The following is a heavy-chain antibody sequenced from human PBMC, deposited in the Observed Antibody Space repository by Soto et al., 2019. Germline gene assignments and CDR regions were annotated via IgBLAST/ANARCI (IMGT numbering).Heavy chain of an antibody. V-gene: IGHV3-48*01. CDR3: VRDRDYAFDI. CDR2: IGTSTSTI. CDR1: GFSFSSYS. D-gene: IGHD4-17*01. Sequence: EVQLVESGGGLVQRGGSLSLSCVASGFSFSSYSMNWVRQAPGKGLEWISYIGTSTSTIQYADSVKGRFTISRDNAKNSRYLQISSLRAEDTAVYYCVRDRDYAFDIWGQGTMVTVSS. J-gene: IGHJ3*02.